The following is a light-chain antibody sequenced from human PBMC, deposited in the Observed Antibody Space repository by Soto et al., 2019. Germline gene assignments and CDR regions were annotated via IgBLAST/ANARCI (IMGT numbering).Light chain of an antibody. CDR3: QQSYSSPPEYT. J-gene: IGKJ2*01. V-gene: IGKV1-39*01. CDR1: QSIITY. Sequence: DIQMTQSPSSLSASVGDRVTITCRTGQSIITYLHWYQQKPGTAPQLLIKAASNLQSGVPSRFSGSGSGTHLTLTINALQPEDYETSFCQQSYSSPPEYTFGRGTKLEI. CDR2: AAS.